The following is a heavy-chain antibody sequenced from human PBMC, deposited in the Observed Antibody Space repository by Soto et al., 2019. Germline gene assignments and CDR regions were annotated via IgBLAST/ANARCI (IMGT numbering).Heavy chain of an antibody. V-gene: IGHV1-18*04. CDR3: ARDGYSSDSTTLSVYYYYGMDF. D-gene: IGHD6-19*01. Sequence: ASVKVSCKASGYTFASYGISWVRQAPGQGLEWMGWISAYNGNTNYAQKLQGRVTMTTDTSTSTAYMELRSLRSDDTAVYYCARDGYSSDSTTLSVYYYYGMDFWGQGTTVTVSS. CDR2: ISAYNGNT. J-gene: IGHJ6*02. CDR1: GYTFASYG.